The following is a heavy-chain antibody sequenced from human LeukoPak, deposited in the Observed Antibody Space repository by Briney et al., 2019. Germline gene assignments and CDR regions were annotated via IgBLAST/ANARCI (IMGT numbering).Heavy chain of an antibody. V-gene: IGHV3-23*01. CDR2: ISGSGGST. J-gene: IGHJ4*02. CDR3: ASLDSSGYTDY. CDR1: GFTFSSYA. D-gene: IGHD3-22*01. Sequence: GGSLRLSCAASGFTFSSYAMSWVHQAPGKGLEWVSAISGSGGSTYYADSVKDRFTISRDNSKNTLYLQMNSLRAEDTAVYYCASLDSSGYTDYWGQGTLVTVSS.